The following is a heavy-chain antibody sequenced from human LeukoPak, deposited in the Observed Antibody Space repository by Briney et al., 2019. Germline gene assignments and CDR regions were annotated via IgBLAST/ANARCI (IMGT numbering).Heavy chain of an antibody. V-gene: IGHV3-30*18. CDR2: ISNDGSNK. CDR1: GFAFSSYG. CDR3: AKDRGDIVVVIVATFSFDN. J-gene: IGHJ4*02. D-gene: IGHD2-15*01. Sequence: GASLRLSCAASGFAFSSYGMHWVRQAPGKGLEWVAVISNDGSNKYYADSVKGRFTVSRDNSKNTLYLQMSSLRAEDTAVYHCAKDRGDIVVVIVATFSFDNWGQGTLVTVSP.